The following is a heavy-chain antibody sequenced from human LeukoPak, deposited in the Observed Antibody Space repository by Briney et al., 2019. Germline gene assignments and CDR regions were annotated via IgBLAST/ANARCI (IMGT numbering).Heavy chain of an antibody. CDR1: AFTVSSNC. CDR2: IYADGTT. V-gene: IGHV3-66*01. Sequence: SGGSLRLSCVASAFTVSSNCVIWVRQAPGKGLEWVSFIYADGTTYYADSVKGRVTISRDNSKNTVFLQMNSLRADDTALYYCARVNYRAFSIWGQGTMVTVSS. CDR3: ARVNYRAFSI. J-gene: IGHJ3*02. D-gene: IGHD4-11*01.